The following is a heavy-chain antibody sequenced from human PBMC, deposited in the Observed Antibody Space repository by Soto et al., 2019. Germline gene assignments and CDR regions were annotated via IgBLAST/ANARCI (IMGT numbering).Heavy chain of an antibody. V-gene: IGHV1-69*01. CDR3: ARDRLSIAARRGSFDY. J-gene: IGHJ4*02. CDR2: IIPIFGTA. CDR1: GGTFSSYA. Sequence: QVQLVQSGAEVKKPGSSVKVSCKASGGTFSSYAIIWVRHAPGQGLEWMGGIIPIFGTANYAQKFQGRVTITADESTSTAYMELSGLRSEDTAVYYCARDRLSIAARRGSFDYWGQGTLVTVSS. D-gene: IGHD6-6*01.